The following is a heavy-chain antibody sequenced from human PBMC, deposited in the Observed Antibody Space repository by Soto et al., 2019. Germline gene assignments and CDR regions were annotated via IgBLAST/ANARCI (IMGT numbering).Heavy chain of an antibody. D-gene: IGHD2-2*01. J-gene: IGHJ6*03. V-gene: IGHV1-2*04. CDR1: GYTFTGYY. CDR3: ARGSPIVVVPAAIYPSMDV. CDR2: INPNSGGT. Sequence: GASVKVSCKASGYTFTGYYMHWVRQAPGQGLEWMGWINPNSGGTNYAQKFQGWVTMTRDTSISTAYMELSRLRSDDTAVYYCARGSPIVVVPAAIYPSMDVWGKGTTVTVSS.